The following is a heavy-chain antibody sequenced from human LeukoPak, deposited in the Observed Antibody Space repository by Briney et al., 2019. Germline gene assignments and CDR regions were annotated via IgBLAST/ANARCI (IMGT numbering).Heavy chain of an antibody. CDR3: ARRGVAVAGTEDAFDI. V-gene: IGHV1-69*05. J-gene: IGHJ3*02. Sequence: GSSVKVSCKASAGTFSSYAISWVRQAPGQGLEWMGRFIPIFGTANYAQKFQGRVTITTDESTSTAYMELSSLRSEDTAVYYCARRGVAVAGTEDAFDIWGQGTMVTVSS. CDR1: AGTFSSYA. CDR2: FIPIFGTA. D-gene: IGHD6-19*01.